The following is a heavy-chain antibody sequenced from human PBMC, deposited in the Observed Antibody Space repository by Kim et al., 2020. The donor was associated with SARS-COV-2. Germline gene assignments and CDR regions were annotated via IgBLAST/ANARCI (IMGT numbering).Heavy chain of an antibody. CDR1: GYTFTGYD. D-gene: IGHD6-13*01. CDR2: INPNNGGT. CDR3: APGALSVAAAGTGWYNWFDP. V-gene: IGHV1-2*02. J-gene: IGHJ5*02. Sequence: ASVKVSCKASGYTFTGYDMHWVRQAPGQGLEWMGWINPNNGGTNYAQKFQGRVTMTRDTSISTAYMELSRLRSDDTAVYYCAPGALSVAAAGTGWYNWFDPWGQGTLVTVSS.